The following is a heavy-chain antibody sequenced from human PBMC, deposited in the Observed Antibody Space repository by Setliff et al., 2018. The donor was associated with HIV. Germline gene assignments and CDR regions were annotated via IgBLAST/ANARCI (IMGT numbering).Heavy chain of an antibody. CDR1: GYTLTSYG. Sequence: GASVKVSCKASGYTLTSYGISWVRQAPGQGLEWMGWISAYTGNTDFAQKLQGRVTMTTDTSTSTAYMELSSLRSEDTAVYYCARARLQGIVTAVGPRDNCLDPWGQGTRVTVSS. CDR3: ARARLQGIVTAVGPRDNCLDP. CDR2: ISAYTGNT. J-gene: IGHJ5*02. V-gene: IGHV1-18*01. D-gene: IGHD3-9*01.